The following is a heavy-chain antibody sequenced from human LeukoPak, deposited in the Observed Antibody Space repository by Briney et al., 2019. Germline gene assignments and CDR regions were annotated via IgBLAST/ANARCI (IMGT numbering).Heavy chain of an antibody. CDR2: IYYSGST. Sequence: SETLSLTCTVSGGSISSYYWSWIRQPPGKGLEWIGYIYYSGSTNYNPSPKSRVTTSVDTSKNQFSLKLSSVTAADTAVYYCARDPLPGYWGQGILVTVSS. V-gene: IGHV4-59*01. CDR1: GGSISSYY. J-gene: IGHJ4*02. CDR3: ARDPLPGY.